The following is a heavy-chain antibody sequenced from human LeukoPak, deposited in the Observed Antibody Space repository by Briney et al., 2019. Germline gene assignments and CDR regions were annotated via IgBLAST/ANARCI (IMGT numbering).Heavy chain of an antibody. J-gene: IGHJ5*02. D-gene: IGHD1-26*01. CDR3: VRGVGGDSRFDP. V-gene: IGHV3-74*01. CDR2: INSDGSST. Sequence: PGGSLRLSCAASGFTFSSYWMHWVRQAPGKGLVWVSRINSDGSSTRYADSVKGRFTISRDNAKNTLYLQMNSLRAEDTAVYSCVRGVGGDSRFDPWGQGTLVTVPS. CDR1: GFTFSSYW.